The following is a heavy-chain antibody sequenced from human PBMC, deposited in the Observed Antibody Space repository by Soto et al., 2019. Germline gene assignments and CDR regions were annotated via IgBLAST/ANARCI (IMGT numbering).Heavy chain of an antibody. D-gene: IGHD1-26*01. J-gene: IGHJ4*02. CDR2: IDSSGGYT. V-gene: IGHV3-11*05. CDR1: GFRFSDYY. Sequence: GGSLRLSCAASGFRFSDYYMSWIRQAPGTGLERISYIDSSGGYTNYADTVKDRFTISRDNAKNSLYLQVSSLRAEDTAIYYCARGLRRNSGSYFDYWGQGT. CDR3: ARGLRRNSGSYFDY.